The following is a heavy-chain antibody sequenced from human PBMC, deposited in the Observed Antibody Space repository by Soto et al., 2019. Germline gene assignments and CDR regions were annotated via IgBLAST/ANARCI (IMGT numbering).Heavy chain of an antibody. V-gene: IGHV4-39*01. CDR2: IYYSGST. CDR1: GGSISSSSYY. J-gene: IGHJ4*02. D-gene: IGHD3-9*01. Sequence: QLQLQESGPGLVKPSEALSLTCSVSGGSISSSSYYWGWIRQPPGKGLEWIGSIYYSGSTYYNPSLKSRATISIDKSKNQFSLKLSSLTAADTAVYYCARLEGLATISYYFDLWGQGTLVTVSS. CDR3: ARLEGLATISYYFDL.